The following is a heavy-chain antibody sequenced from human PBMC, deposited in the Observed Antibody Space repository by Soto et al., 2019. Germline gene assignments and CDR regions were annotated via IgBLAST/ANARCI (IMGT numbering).Heavy chain of an antibody. J-gene: IGHJ4*02. D-gene: IGHD3-16*01. V-gene: IGHV4-39*01. CDR2: IYYSGST. CDR3: ARLMITFGGVRYFDY. Sequence: SETLSLPCTVSGGSISSSSYYWGWIRQPPGKGLEWIGSIYYSGSTYYNPSLKSRVTISVDTSKNQFSLKLSSVTAADTAVYYCARLMITFGGVRYFDYWGQGTLVTVSS. CDR1: GGSISSSSYY.